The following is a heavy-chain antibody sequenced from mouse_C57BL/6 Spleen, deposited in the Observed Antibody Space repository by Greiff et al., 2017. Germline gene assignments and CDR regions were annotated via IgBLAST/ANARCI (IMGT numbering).Heavy chain of an antibody. CDR2: IYPGSGST. CDR1: GYTFTSYW. Sequence: QVQLKQPGAELVKPGASVKMSCKASGYTFTSYWITWVKQRPGQGLEWIGDIYPGSGSTNYNEKFKGKATLTVDTSSSTAYMQLSSLTSEDSAVYYCAVTHYYGSSPFAYWGQGTLVTVSA. J-gene: IGHJ3*01. D-gene: IGHD1-1*01. CDR3: AVTHYYGSSPFAY. V-gene: IGHV1-55*01.